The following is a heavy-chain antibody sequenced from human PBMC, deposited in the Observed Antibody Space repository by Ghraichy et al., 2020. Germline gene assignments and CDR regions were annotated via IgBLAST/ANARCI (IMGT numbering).Heavy chain of an antibody. CDR2: IYYLGKT. Sequence: SVTLSLTCTVSGDTINDYYWSWIRQPPGKGLEWIGYIYYLGKTNYNPSLETRVTISVDTSKNQFSLKLSSVTAADTAVYYCARHRPHYYYMDVWGKGTTVTVSS. CDR3: ARHRPHYYYMDV. CDR1: GDTINDYY. J-gene: IGHJ6*03. V-gene: IGHV4-59*08.